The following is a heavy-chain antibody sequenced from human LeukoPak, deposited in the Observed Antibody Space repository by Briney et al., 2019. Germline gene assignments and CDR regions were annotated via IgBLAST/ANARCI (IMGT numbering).Heavy chain of an antibody. D-gene: IGHD1-26*01. CDR3: TRGRGSYSLDY. J-gene: IGHJ4*02. CDR1: GFTLSSYA. CDR2: ISYDGSNE. Sequence: PGRSLRLSCAASGFTLSSYAMHWVRQAPGKGLEWGAIISYDGSNEHYADSVKGRFTISRDNSKNTLYLQMNSLRVEDTAIYYCTRGRGSYSLDYWGRGTLVTVSS. V-gene: IGHV3-30*01.